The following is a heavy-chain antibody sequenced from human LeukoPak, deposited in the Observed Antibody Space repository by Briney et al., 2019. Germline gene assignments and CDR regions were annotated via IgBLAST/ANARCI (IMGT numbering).Heavy chain of an antibody. J-gene: IGHJ4*02. CDR2: FDPEAGET. D-gene: IGHD2-15*01. Sequence: PSVNVSCTVSGYSLTKLSMHWVRQAPGKGLEWVGGFDPEAGETIYAQKFQGRVTMTEDTSSDTGYMELSSLRSDDTAMYYCTTDHCGGGACYPYSFDYWGQGTLVTVSS. V-gene: IGHV1-24*01. CDR3: TTDHCGGGACYPYSFDY. CDR1: GYSLTKLS.